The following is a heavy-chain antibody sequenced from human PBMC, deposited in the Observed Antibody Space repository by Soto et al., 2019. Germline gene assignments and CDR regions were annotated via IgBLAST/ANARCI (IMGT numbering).Heavy chain of an antibody. Sequence: SETLSLTCAFSGGSIISSNWLSWVRQPPGKGLEWIGEIYHSGSTNYNPSLKSRVTISVDKSKNQFSLKLSSVTAADTAVYYCARANPSELAFDYWGQGTLVTVSS. CDR1: GGSIISSNW. CDR2: IYHSGST. CDR3: ARANPSELAFDY. D-gene: IGHD1-26*01. J-gene: IGHJ4*02. V-gene: IGHV4-4*02.